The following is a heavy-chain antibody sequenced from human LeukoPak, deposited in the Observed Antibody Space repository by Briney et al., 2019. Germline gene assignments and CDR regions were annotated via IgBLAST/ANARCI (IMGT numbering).Heavy chain of an antibody. CDR1: GFTFSSYV. V-gene: IGHV3-23*01. Sequence: PGGSLRLSCAASGFTFSSYVMTWVRQAPGKGLEWVSAISGSGGSTYYADSVKGRFTISRDNSKNTLYLQMNSLRAEDTAVYYCAGRYYDILTGSDYWGQGTLVTVSS. CDR3: AGRYYDILTGSDY. CDR2: ISGSGGST. D-gene: IGHD3-9*01. J-gene: IGHJ4*02.